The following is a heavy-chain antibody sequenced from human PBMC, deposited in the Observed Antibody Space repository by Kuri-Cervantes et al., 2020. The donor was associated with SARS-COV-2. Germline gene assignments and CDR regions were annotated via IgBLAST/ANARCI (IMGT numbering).Heavy chain of an antibody. D-gene: IGHD2-2*01. CDR1: GGSISSYY. V-gene: IGHV4-34*01. Sequence: GSLRLSCTVSGGSISSYYWSWIRQPPGKGLEWIGEINHSGSTNYNPSLKSRVTISVDTSKNQFSLKLSSVTAADTAVYYCARGLEGYCSSTSCLRRGGNYYYYMDVWGKGTTVTVSS. CDR2: INHSGST. CDR3: ARGLEGYCSSTSCLRRGGNYYYYMDV. J-gene: IGHJ6*03.